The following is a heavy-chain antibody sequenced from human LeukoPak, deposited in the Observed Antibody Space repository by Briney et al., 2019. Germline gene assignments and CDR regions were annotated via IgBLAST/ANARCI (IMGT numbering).Heavy chain of an antibody. D-gene: IGHD2-15*01. J-gene: IGHJ4*02. CDR1: GGSFSGYY. Sequence: SETLSLTCAVYGGSFSGYYWSWIRQPPGKGLEWIGEINHSGSTNYNPSLKSRVTISVDTSKNQFSLKLSSVTAADTAVYYCARAHRYCSGGSCSKPPGYWGQGTLVPVSS. V-gene: IGHV4-34*01. CDR3: ARAHRYCSGGSCSKPPGY. CDR2: INHSGST.